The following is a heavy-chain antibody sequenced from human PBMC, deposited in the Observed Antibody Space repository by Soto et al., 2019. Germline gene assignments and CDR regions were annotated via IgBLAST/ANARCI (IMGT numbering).Heavy chain of an antibody. Sequence: SETLSLTCTVSGGSISSGGYYWSWIRQHPGKGLEWIGYIYYSGSTYYNPSLKSRVTISVDTSKNQFSLKLSSVTAADTALYYCARVDSSSADHYYYYYMDVWGKGTTVTVSS. V-gene: IGHV4-31*03. CDR3: ARVDSSSADHYYYYYMDV. CDR2: IYYSGST. J-gene: IGHJ6*03. CDR1: GGSISSGGYY. D-gene: IGHD6-6*01.